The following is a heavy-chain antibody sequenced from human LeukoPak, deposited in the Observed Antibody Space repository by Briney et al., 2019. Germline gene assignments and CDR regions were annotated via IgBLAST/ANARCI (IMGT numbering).Heavy chain of an antibody. V-gene: IGHV4-39*02. CDR2: IYYSGST. J-gene: IGHJ4*02. D-gene: IGHD6-19*01. CDR3: ARDYSSLSGFDY. CDR1: GGSISSSSYS. Sequence: SETLSLTCTVYGGSISSSSYSWGWIRQPPGKGLDWIGSIYYSGSTYYNPSLKSRVPISVDTSKNQCSLKLSSVTAADTAVYYCARDYSSLSGFDYRGQGTLVTVSS.